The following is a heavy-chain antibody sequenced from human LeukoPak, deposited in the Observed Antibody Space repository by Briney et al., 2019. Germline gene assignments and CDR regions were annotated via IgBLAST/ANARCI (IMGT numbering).Heavy chain of an antibody. CDR1: GFTFSSYG. J-gene: IGHJ4*02. V-gene: IGHV3-30*18. Sequence: GGSLRLSCAASGFTFSSYGMHWVRQAPGKGLEWVAVISYDGSNKYYADPVKGRLTISRDNSKNTLYLQMNSLRAEDTAVYYCAKGLGTPKDYWGQGTLVTVSS. CDR3: AKGLGTPKDY. CDR2: ISYDGSNK. D-gene: IGHD2-15*01.